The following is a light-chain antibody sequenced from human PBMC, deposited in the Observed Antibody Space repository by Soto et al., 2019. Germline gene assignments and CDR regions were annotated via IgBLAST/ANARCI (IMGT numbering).Light chain of an antibody. CDR1: QSVRSFY. CDR3: QQCARSPWT. Sequence: EIVLTQSPGTLSLSPGERATLSCRASQSVRSFYLAWYQQKPGQSPRLLISGASSRAAGIPDRFSGGGSGTDFTLTISRLVPEDFAVYYCQQCARSPWTFGQGTKVEIK. CDR2: GAS. V-gene: IGKV3-20*01. J-gene: IGKJ1*01.